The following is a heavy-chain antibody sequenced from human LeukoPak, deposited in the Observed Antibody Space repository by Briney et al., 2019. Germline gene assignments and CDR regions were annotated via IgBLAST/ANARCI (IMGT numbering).Heavy chain of an antibody. CDR3: VSDLCGGDDQ. D-gene: IGHD3-3*01. J-gene: IGHJ5*02. V-gene: IGHV3-74*01. CDR1: GFTFNSYW. Sequence: GGSLRLSCAASGFTFNSYWMHRVPQAPGKGLVWVSRIDEDGKTIDYADSVKGRFTISRDNAKDTLYLQMSSLRDEDTAVYYCVSDLCGGDDQWGRGTLVTVSS. CDR2: IDEDGKTI.